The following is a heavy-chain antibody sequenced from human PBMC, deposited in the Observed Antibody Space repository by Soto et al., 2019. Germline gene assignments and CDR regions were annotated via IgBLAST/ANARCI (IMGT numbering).Heavy chain of an antibody. CDR1: GFTFSSYS. CDR3: ARDRPNPEWLLPYYVDY. Sequence: GGSLRLSCAASGFTFSSYSMNWVRQAPGKGLEWVSSISSSSSYIYYADSVKGRFTISRDNAKNSLYLQMNSLRAEDTAVYYCARDRPNPEWLLPYYVDYWGQGTLVTVSS. V-gene: IGHV3-21*01. CDR2: ISSSSSYI. J-gene: IGHJ4*02. D-gene: IGHD3-3*01.